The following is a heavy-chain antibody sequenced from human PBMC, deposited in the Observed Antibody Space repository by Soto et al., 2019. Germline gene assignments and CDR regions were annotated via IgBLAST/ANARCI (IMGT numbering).Heavy chain of an antibody. CDR3: AADTGFDGSGSYRDY. CDR2: IVVGSGNT. D-gene: IGHD3-10*01. Sequence: GASVKVSCKASGFTFTSSAVQWVRQARGQRLEWIGWIVVGSGNTNYAQKFQERVTITRDMSTSTAYMELSSPRSEDTAVYYCAADTGFDGSGSYRDYWGQGTLVTVSS. CDR1: GFTFTSSA. J-gene: IGHJ4*02. V-gene: IGHV1-58*01.